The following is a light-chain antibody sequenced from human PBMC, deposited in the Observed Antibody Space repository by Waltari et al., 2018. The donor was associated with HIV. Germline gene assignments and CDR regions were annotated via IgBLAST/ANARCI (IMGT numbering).Light chain of an antibody. Sequence: QSALTQPRSVSGSPGPSVTISCPGTSSDVGGYNYVSWYQQPPGKAPKLMIYDVSKRPSGVPDRFSGSKSGNTASLTISGLQAEDEADYYCCSYAGSYTHWVFGGGTKLTVL. J-gene: IGLJ3*02. CDR3: CSYAGSYTHWV. V-gene: IGLV2-11*01. CDR1: SSDVGGYNY. CDR2: DVS.